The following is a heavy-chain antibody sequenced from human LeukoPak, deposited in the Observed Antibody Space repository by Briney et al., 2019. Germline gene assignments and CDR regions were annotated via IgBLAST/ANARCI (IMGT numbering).Heavy chain of an antibody. V-gene: IGHV3-74*01. CDR2: INSDGSST. CDR1: GFTFSSYW. D-gene: IGHD3-22*01. Sequence: PGGSLRLSCAASGFTFSSYWMHWVRQAPGKGLVWVSRINSDGSSTSYADSVKGRFTISRDNAKNTLYLQMNSLRAEDTAVYYCARDPDSSGYYPDWYFDLWGRGTLVTVSS. J-gene: IGHJ2*01. CDR3: ARDPDSSGYYPDWYFDL.